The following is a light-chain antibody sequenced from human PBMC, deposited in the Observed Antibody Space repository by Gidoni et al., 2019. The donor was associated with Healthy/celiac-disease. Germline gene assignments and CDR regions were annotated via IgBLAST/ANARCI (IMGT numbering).Light chain of an antibody. CDR1: QDISNY. J-gene: IGKJ3*01. CDR3: QQYDNLPLT. V-gene: IGKV1-33*01. Sequence: DHQMTQSPSSLSASVGDRVTITCQASQDISNYLNWYQQKPGKAPKLLIYDASNLETGVPSRFSGSGSGTDFTFTFSSLQPEDIATYYCQQYDNLPLTFGPGTKVDIK. CDR2: DAS.